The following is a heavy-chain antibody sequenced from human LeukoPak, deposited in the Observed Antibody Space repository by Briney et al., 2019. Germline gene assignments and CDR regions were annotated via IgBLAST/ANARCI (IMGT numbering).Heavy chain of an antibody. CDR3: VRFRYYGSGSYGDY. J-gene: IGHJ4*02. V-gene: IGHV3-7*05. CDR1: GFTFSSYW. CDR2: LEPDGSQK. D-gene: IGHD3-10*01. Sequence: GGSLRLSCAASGFTFSSYWMSWARQAPGTGLEWVANLEPDGSQKYYVDSVKGRFTVSRDNAKNSLYLQMDSLRAQDTAVYYCVRFRYYGSGSYGDYWGQGTLVTVSS.